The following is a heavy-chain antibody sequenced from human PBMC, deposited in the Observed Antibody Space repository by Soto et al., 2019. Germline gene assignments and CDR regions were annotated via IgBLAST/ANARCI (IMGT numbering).Heavy chain of an antibody. CDR1: GFTFSDYY. CDR2: ISSSGSTI. V-gene: IGHV3-11*01. D-gene: IGHD2-15*01. Sequence: QVQLVESGGGLVKPGGSLRLSCAASGFTFSDYYMSWIRQAPGKGLEWVSYISSSGSTIYYADSVKGRFTISRDNAKNSLYLQMNSLSAEDTAVYYCARVRDSIVVVVAALFDYWGQGTLVTVSS. J-gene: IGHJ4*02. CDR3: ARVRDSIVVVVAALFDY.